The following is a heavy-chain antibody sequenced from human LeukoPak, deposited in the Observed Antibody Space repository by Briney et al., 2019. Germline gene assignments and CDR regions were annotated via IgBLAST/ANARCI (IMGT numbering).Heavy chain of an antibody. J-gene: IGHJ3*02. V-gene: IGHV1-3*01. CDR3: ATDDSSGYYWAFDI. CDR2: INAGNGNT. CDR1: GYTFTSYD. D-gene: IGHD3-22*01. Sequence: GASVKVSCKASGYTFTSYDINWVRQAPGQRLEWMGWINAGNGNTKYSQKFQGRVTITRDTSASTAYMELSSLRSEDTAVYYCATDDSSGYYWAFDIWGQGTMVTVSS.